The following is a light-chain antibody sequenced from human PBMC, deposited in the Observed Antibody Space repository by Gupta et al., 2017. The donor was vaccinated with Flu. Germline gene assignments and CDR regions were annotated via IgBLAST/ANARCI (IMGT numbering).Light chain of an antibody. CDR2: DAS. J-gene: IGKJ4*01. Sequence: EIVLTQSPATLSLSPGERATLSCRASQSVNSYLAWYQQKPGQPPRLLIYDASNRATGIPARFSGSGSGTDFTLTISSREPEDFAVYYCQQRSNWPPLTFGGGTKVEIK. CDR3: QQRSNWPPLT. CDR1: QSVNSY. V-gene: IGKV3-11*01.